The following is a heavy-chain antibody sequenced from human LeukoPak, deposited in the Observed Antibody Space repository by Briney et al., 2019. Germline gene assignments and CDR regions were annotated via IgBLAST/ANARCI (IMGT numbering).Heavy chain of an antibody. CDR1: GGTFSSYA. CDR2: IIPIFGTA. D-gene: IGHD2-15*01. J-gene: IGHJ3*02. CDR3: ASAVCSGGSCYSGAFDI. V-gene: IGHV1-69*13. Sequence: GASVKGSCKASGGTFSSYAISWGRQAPGQGLEWMGGIIPIFGTANYAQKFQGRVTITADESTSTAYMELSSVRSEDTAVYYCASAVCSGGSCYSGAFDIWGQGTMVTVSS.